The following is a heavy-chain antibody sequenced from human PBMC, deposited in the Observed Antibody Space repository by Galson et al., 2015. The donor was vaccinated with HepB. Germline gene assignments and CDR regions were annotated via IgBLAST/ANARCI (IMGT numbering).Heavy chain of an antibody. CDR2: ISGYNGNT. D-gene: IGHD3-22*01. CDR1: GYIFISNG. J-gene: IGHJ4*02. V-gene: IGHV1-18*01. CDR3: ARDSYDSSGYYDY. Sequence: SVKVSCKASGYIFISNGISWVRQAPGQGLEWMGWISGYNGNTDYAQKFQGRVTMTTDTSTSTVYMELKSLTIDDTAVYYCARDSYDSSGYYDYWGQGTLVTVSS.